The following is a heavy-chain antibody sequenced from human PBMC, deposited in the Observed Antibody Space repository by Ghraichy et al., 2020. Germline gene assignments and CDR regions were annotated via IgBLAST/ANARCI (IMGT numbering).Heavy chain of an antibody. V-gene: IGHV3-23*01. CDR2: ISSGGDST. J-gene: IGHJ4*02. Sequence: GGSLRLSCAASGFTFNSYAMSWVRQAPGKGLEWVSTISSGGDSTYHADSVKGRFTISRDNSKNTLYLQMSSLRAEDTAVYYCAKDQGYGDWTSDHWGQGTLVTVSS. CDR3: AKDQGYGDWTSDH. D-gene: IGHD4-17*01. CDR1: GFTFNSYA.